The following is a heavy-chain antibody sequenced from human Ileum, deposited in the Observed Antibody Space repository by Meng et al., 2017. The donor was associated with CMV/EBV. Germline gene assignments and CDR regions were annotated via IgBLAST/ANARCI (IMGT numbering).Heavy chain of an antibody. D-gene: IGHD1-26*01. V-gene: IGHV4-39*07. CDR3: ARDLTNKWFYY. J-gene: IGHJ4*02. CDR1: GDPISSVITS. CDR2: MYFSGIA. Sequence: HTQQSGPGVCAPAETLTLPCTPSGDPISSVITSWAWFRQTPGKRLEWIGSMYFSGIADYNPSLKSRVTISLHATQKQFSLRLTSVTAADSAVYFCARDLTNKWFYYWGQGTLVTVSS.